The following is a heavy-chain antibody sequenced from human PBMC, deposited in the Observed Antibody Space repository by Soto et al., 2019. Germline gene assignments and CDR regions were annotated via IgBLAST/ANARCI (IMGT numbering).Heavy chain of an antibody. CDR1: GYIFTSFY. D-gene: IGHD7-27*01. V-gene: IGHV5-51*01. CDR2: IYPYDSQT. Sequence: GESLKISCNGSGYIFTSFYIGWVRQMPGRGLEWMGIIYPYDSQTRYSPSFQGQVTISADKSIDTAYLHWSSLRASDSATYYCAIPEPWANGMDVWGQGTTVTVSS. CDR3: AIPEPWANGMDV. J-gene: IGHJ6*02.